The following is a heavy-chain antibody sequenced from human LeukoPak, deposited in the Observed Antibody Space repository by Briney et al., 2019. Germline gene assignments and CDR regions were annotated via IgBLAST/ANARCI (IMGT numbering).Heavy chain of an antibody. CDR2: ISAYNGNT. D-gene: IGHD6-19*01. V-gene: IGHV1-18*01. CDR3: AREGRSGWSNYYYGMDV. CDR1: GYTFTSYG. J-gene: IGHJ6*02. Sequence: ASVKVSCKASGYTFTSYGISWVREAPGQGLEWMGWISAYNGNTNYAQKLQGRVTMTTDTSTSTAYMELRSLRSDDTAVYYCAREGRSGWSNYYYGMDVWGQGTTVTVSS.